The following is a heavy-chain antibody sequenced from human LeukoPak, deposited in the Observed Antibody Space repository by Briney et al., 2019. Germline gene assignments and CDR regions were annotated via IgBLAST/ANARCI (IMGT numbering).Heavy chain of an antibody. J-gene: IGHJ4*02. CDR1: GFTVSSNY. CDR3: ASAKGYCSGTSCYPRFFDY. D-gene: IGHD2-2*01. CDR2: IYSGGST. V-gene: IGHV3-66*01. Sequence: PGGSLRLSCAASGFTVSSNYMSWVRQAPGKGLEWVSIIYSGGSTYYADSVKGRFTISRDNSKNTLYLQMNSLRAEDTAVYYCASAKGYCSGTSCYPRFFDYWGQGTLVTVSS.